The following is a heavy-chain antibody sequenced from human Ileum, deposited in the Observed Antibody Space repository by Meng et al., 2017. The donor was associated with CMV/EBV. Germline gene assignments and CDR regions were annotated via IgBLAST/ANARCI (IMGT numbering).Heavy chain of an antibody. CDR3: ARDRFDP. J-gene: IGHJ5*02. V-gene: IGHV4-4*07. CDR1: GGSVNNYY. CDR2: FYSSDTY. Sequence: QGQRQGSGPGLVKPSGTLSLTCTVSGGSVNNYYWSWIRQSAGKGLEWIGRFYSSDTYNYHPSLDSRVTMSLDTSKNQFSLNLRSVTAADTAVYFCARDRFDPWGQGALVTVSS.